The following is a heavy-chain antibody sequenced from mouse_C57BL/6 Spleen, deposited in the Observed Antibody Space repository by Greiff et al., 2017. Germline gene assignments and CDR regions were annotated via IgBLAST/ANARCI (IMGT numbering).Heavy chain of an antibody. CDR1: GYTFTSYD. CDR2: IYPRDGST. V-gene: IGHV1-85*01. CDR3: ARSYDSNYPIFDY. D-gene: IGHD2-5*01. Sequence: QVHVKQSGPELVKPGASVKLSCKASGYTFTSYDINWVKQRPGQGLEWIGWIYPRDGSTKYNEKFKGKATLTVDTYSSTAYMELHSLTSEDSAVYFCARSYDSNYPIFDYWGQGTTLTVSS. J-gene: IGHJ2*01.